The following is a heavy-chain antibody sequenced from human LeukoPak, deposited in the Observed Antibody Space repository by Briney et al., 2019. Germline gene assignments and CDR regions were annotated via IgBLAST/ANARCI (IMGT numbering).Heavy chain of an antibody. CDR1: GGSINSHY. V-gene: IGHV4-59*11. J-gene: IGHJ4*02. CDR2: IYYTGST. D-gene: IGHD3/OR15-3a*01. Sequence: PSETLSLTCTVSGGSINSHYWSWIRQPPGKGLECIGHIYYTGSTYYKPPLESRVTISVDTAKNQISLKLSSVTAADTAVYYCARYEEFSTGYSASSPRHYFDHWGQGTLVTVSS. CDR3: ARYEEFSTGYSASSPRHYFDH.